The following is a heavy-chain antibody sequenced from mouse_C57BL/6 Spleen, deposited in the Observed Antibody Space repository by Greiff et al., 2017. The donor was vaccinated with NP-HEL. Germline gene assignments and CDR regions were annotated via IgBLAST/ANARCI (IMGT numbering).Heavy chain of an antibody. Sequence: DVKLVESGGGLVKPGGSLKLSCAASGFTFSSYAMSWVRQTPEKRLEWVATISDGGSYTYYPDNVKGRFTISRDNAKNNLYLQMSHLKAEDTAMYYCAREGYLGYWGQGTSVTVSS. CDR1: GFTFSSYA. CDR2: ISDGGSYT. J-gene: IGHJ4*01. V-gene: IGHV5-4*01. CDR3: AREGYLGY.